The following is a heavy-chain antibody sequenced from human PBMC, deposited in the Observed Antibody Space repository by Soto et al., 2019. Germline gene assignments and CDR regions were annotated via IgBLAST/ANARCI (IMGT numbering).Heavy chain of an antibody. D-gene: IGHD1-26*01. CDR1: GYTFTSYG. CDR3: AREGSYSGSHRNPNPY. CDR2: ISAYNGNT. Sequence: GASVKVSCTASGYTFTSYGSSWVRQAPGQGLEWMGWISAYNGNTNYAQKLQGRVTMTTDTSTSTAYMELRSLRSDDTAVYYCAREGSYSGSHRNPNPYWGQGTLVTSPQ. V-gene: IGHV1-18*01. J-gene: IGHJ4*02.